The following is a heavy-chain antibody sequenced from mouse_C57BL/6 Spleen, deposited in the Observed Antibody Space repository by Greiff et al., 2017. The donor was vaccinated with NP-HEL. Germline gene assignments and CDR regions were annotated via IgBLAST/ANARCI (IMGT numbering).Heavy chain of an antibody. Sequence: QVQLQQPGAELVMPGASVKLSCKASGYTFTSYWMHWVKQRPGQGLEWIGEIDPSDSYTNYNQKFKGKSTLTVDKSSSTAYMQLSSLTSEDSAVYYCARPLYYYGSSHWYFDVWGTGTTVTVSS. J-gene: IGHJ1*03. CDR2: IDPSDSYT. CDR1: GYTFTSYW. CDR3: ARPLYYYGSSHWYFDV. V-gene: IGHV1-69*01. D-gene: IGHD1-1*01.